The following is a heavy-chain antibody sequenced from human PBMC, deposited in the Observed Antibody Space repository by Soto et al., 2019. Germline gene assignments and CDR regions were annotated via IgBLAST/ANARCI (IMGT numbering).Heavy chain of an antibody. J-gene: IGHJ6*02. D-gene: IGHD1-26*01. V-gene: IGHV1-69*13. Sequence: SVKVSCKASGGTFSSYAISWVRQAPGQGLEWMGGIIPIFGTANYAQKFQGRVTITADESTSTAYMELSSLRSEDTAVYYCARDLPPSGRPYYYGMDVWGQGTTVTVSS. CDR1: GGTFSSYA. CDR3: ARDLPPSGRPYYYGMDV. CDR2: IIPIFGTA.